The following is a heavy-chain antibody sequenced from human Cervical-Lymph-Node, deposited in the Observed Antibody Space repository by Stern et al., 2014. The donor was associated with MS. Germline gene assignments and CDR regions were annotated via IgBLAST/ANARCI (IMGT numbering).Heavy chain of an antibody. CDR2: IYWDDDK. J-gene: IGHJ4*02. CDR1: GFSLSTSGVG. CDR3: AKATAGVFYDY. V-gene: IGHV2-5*02. D-gene: IGHD6-13*01. Sequence: ESGPTLVKPTQSLTLTCTFSGFSLSTSGVGVGWFRPPPGKALEWLAVIYWDDDKRYSPSLTSRLTITKETSKNQVVLTMTNMDTVDTATYCGAKATAGVFYDYWGQGTLVTVSS.